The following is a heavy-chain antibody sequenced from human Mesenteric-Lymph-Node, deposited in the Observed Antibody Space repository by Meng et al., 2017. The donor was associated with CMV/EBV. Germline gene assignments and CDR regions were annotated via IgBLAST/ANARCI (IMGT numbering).Heavy chain of an antibody. Sequence: GESLKISCVISGFTLSDCYMDWVRQTPGKGPEWVARSRNKANSYTTEYAPSVKGRFTISRDDSKNSLYLQMNSLKTEDTAVYFCARGGGTAREFDYWGQGTLVTVSS. CDR3: ARGGGTAREFDY. J-gene: IGHJ4*02. CDR2: SRNKANSYTT. V-gene: IGHV3-72*01. D-gene: IGHD1-26*01. CDR1: GFTLSDCY.